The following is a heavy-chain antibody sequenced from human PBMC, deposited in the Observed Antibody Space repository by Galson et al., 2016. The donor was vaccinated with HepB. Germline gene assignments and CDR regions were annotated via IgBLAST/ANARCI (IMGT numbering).Heavy chain of an antibody. D-gene: IGHD5-18*01. V-gene: IGHV3-49*03. J-gene: IGHJ4*02. CDR2: IRSQTYGGTT. Sequence: SLRLSCATSGFTFADYAMTWFRQTPGRGLEWVGFIRSQTYGGTTDYAASVEGRFTISRDDSKSIVYLQMNSLKTEDTALYYFTRISGYTYGHDFDYWGQGTLVTVSS. CDR3: TRISGYTYGHDFDY. CDR1: GFTFADYA.